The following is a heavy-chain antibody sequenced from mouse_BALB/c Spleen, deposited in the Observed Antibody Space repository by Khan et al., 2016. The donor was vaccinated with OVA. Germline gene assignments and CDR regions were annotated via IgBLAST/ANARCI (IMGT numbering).Heavy chain of an antibody. V-gene: IGHV2-3*01. D-gene: IGHD1-2*01. CDR1: GLSLTRNG. J-gene: IGHJ1*01. Sequence: VQLQESGPGLVAPSQSLSITCTVSGLSLTRNGVSWVRQPPGKGLAWLGVIWGAGSTNYHSALISRLNINKDNSRSQVFLQLNSLQTDDTATYYCAKAWSLRHFDVWGAGTTVTVSS. CDR3: AKAWSLRHFDV. CDR2: IWGAGST.